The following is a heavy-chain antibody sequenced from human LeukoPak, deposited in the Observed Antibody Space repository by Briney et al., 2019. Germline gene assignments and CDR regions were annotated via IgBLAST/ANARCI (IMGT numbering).Heavy chain of an antibody. V-gene: IGHV3-48*01. CDR2: ISSSSSAI. CDR1: GFTISSHG. Sequence: PGGSLRLSCAASGFTISSHGMNWVRQAPGKGLEWVSYISSSSSAIYYADSVKGRFTISRDNAKNSLYLQVNSLRAEDTAVYYCARGRWERGFGELVNYYYYYMDVWGKGTTVTISS. D-gene: IGHD3-10*01. J-gene: IGHJ6*03. CDR3: ARGRWERGFGELVNYYYYYMDV.